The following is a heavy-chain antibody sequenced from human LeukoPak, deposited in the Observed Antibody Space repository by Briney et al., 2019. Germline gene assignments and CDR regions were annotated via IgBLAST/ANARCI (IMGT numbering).Heavy chain of an antibody. CDR2: IKSRSDGGPT. D-gene: IGHD1-26*01. J-gene: IGHJ4*02. CDR1: GFTLSNAW. CDR3: ARDLTWDTPFDY. Sequence: GSLRLSCAASGFTLSNAWMTWVRQSPGEGRGWIRRIKSRSDGGPTDYAAPVKGRFTISRDDSKNTLYLQMNSLKTEDTGVYYCARDLTWDTPFDYWGQGTLVTVSS. V-gene: IGHV3-15*01.